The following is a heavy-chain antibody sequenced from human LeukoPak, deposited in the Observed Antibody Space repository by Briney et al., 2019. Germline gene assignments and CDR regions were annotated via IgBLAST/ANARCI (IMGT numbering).Heavy chain of an antibody. V-gene: IGHV3-30*04. D-gene: IGHD5-24*01. CDR2: ISYDGSNK. CDR1: GFTFSSYA. J-gene: IGHJ4*02. CDR3: ARAYRDGYNYLAGY. Sequence: GGSLRLSCAASGFTFSSYAMHWVRQAPGKGLEWVAVISYDGSNKYYADSVKGRSTISRDNSKNTLYLQMNSLRAEDTAVYYCARAYRDGYNYLAGYWGQGTLVTVSS.